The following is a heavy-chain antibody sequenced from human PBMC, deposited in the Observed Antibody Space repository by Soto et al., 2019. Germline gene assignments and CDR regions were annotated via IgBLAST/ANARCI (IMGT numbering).Heavy chain of an antibody. J-gene: IGHJ5*02. V-gene: IGHV3-23*01. CDR3: AKDKYDILTGYSIPNWFDP. D-gene: IGHD3-9*01. CDR1: GFTFSSYA. Sequence: PGGSLRLSCAVSGFTFSSYAMTWVRQAPGKGLEWVSGISGSGHSTYHADSVKGRFTISRDNSNNTLYLQMNSLRAEDTAVYYCAKDKYDILTGYSIPNWFDPWGQGTLVTVS. CDR2: ISGSGHST.